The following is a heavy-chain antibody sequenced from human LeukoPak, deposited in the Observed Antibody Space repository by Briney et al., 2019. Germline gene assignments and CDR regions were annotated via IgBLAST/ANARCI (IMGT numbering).Heavy chain of an antibody. V-gene: IGHV1-2*02. Sequence: ASVKVSCKASGYTFTGCYMHWVRQAPGQGLEWMGWINPNSGGTNYAQKFQGRVTMTRDTSISTAYMELSRLRSDDTAVYYCARPRAPYYDILTGYYQTYWYFDLWGRGTLVTVSS. J-gene: IGHJ2*01. CDR2: INPNSGGT. CDR3: ARPRAPYYDILTGYYQTYWYFDL. CDR1: GYTFTGCY. D-gene: IGHD3-9*01.